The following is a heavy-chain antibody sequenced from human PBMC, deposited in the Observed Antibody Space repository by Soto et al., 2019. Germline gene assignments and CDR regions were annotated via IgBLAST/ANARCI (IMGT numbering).Heavy chain of an antibody. CDR3: ARLPHYDTPPVTFDI. J-gene: IGHJ3*02. D-gene: IGHD3-22*01. V-gene: IGHV4-39*01. Sequence: QLQLQESGPGLVKPSETLSLTCPVSGGSISSSLYYCGWIRQPTGKGLEWIGTIYSTVSTHYNPSLKRRVTISVDTSKNQFSLKLNSLTAAATAVYFCARLPHYDTPPVTFDIWGKWAMVTVSS. CDR2: IYSTVST. CDR1: GGSISSSLYY.